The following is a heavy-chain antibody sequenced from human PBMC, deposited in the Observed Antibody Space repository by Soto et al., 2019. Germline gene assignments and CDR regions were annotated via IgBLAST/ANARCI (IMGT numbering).Heavy chain of an antibody. D-gene: IGHD3-3*01. Sequence: LRLSCAASGFTFSSYAMHWVRQTPDKGLEWVAFLSYDGSHNYYADSVKGRFTISRDNSKNTLYLQMNSLRVEDTAVYYCAKDRSTIFGVVTYYFDYWGQGTLVTVSS. CDR2: LSYDGSHN. J-gene: IGHJ4*02. CDR3: AKDRSTIFGVVTYYFDY. CDR1: GFTFSSYA. V-gene: IGHV3-30*18.